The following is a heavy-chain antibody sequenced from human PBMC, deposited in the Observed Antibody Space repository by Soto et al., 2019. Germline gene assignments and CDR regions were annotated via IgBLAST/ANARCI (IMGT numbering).Heavy chain of an antibody. CDR3: ARGTTGGSGYSV. D-gene: IGHD2-15*01. CDR1: CGSITTGEYY. CDR2: IFHNGDT. J-gene: IGHJ4*02. V-gene: IGHV4-30-4*01. Sequence: SETLSLTCTVSCGSITTGEYYWTWIRQPPGKGLEWIGYIFHNGDTYYNTSLRSRLAISIETSRTQFSLRLSSVTAADTAVYYCARGTTGGSGYSVGGRGTLVT.